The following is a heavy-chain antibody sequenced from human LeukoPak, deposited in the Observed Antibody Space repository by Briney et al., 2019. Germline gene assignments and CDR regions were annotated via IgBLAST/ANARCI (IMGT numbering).Heavy chain of an antibody. V-gene: IGHV3-23*01. D-gene: IGHD5-24*01. CDR2: INENGGNT. Sequence: GGSLRLSCAASGFTFSNFAMSWVRQAPGKGLEWVSTINENGGNTYYADSVRGRFTISRDNSKNTLYLQINSLRAEDTAIYCCARDRPGDGYNSDWGQGTLVTVSS. J-gene: IGHJ4*02. CDR1: GFTFSNFA. CDR3: ARDRPGDGYNSD.